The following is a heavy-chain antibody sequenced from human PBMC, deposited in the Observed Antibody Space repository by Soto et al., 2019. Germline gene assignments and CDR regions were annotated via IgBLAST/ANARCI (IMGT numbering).Heavy chain of an antibody. V-gene: IGHV3-23*01. CDR3: AKDGYDFWSGYGYGMDV. D-gene: IGHD3-3*01. J-gene: IGHJ6*02. CDR2: ISGSGGST. CDR1: GFTFSSYA. Sequence: PGGSLRLSCAASGFTFSSYAMSWVRQAPGKGLEWVSAISGSGGSTYYADSVKGRFTISRDNSKNTLYLQMNSLRAEDTAVYYCAKDGYDFWSGYGYGMDVWGQGTTVTVSS.